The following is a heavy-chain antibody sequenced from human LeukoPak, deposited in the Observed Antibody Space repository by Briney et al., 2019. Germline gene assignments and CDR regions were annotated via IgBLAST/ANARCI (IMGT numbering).Heavy chain of an antibody. V-gene: IGHV4-39*01. J-gene: IGHJ4*02. CDR2: IYYSGST. D-gene: IGHD4-11*01. Sequence: SETLSLTFTVSGGSISSSSYYWGWIRQPPGKGLEWIGSIYYSGSTYYNSSLKSRVTISVDTSRNQFSLKLNSVTAADTAVYYCASQGWYSNYYFDNWGQGTLVTVSS. CDR1: GGSISSSSYY. CDR3: ASQGWYSNYYFDN.